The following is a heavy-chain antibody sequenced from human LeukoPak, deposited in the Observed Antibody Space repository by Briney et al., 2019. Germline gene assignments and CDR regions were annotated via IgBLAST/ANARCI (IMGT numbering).Heavy chain of an antibody. CDR3: TKDRAHSSSPAYFHH. D-gene: IGHD6-13*01. V-gene: IGHV3-23*01. Sequence: GGSLRLSCTVSGFTFSTYAMSWVRQAPGKGLEWVSGISGSGGTTYYADSVKGRFTISRDNSKNTLYLQMNSLRVDDTAVYYCTKDRAHSSSPAYFHHWGQGTLVPVSS. J-gene: IGHJ1*01. CDR2: ISGSGGTT. CDR1: GFTFSTYA.